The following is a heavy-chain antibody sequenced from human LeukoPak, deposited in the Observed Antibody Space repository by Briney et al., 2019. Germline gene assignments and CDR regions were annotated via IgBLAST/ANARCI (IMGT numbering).Heavy chain of an antibody. D-gene: IGHD1-1*01. CDR2: ITSSGATI. CDR1: GFTFNSYT. CDR3: TRVGTSSKYYYYMDV. Sequence: GGSLRLSCAASGFTFNSYTMNWVRQAPGKGLEWVSYITSSGATIYYADSVKGRFTISRDNAKNSLYLQMNSPRAEDTAVYYCTRVGTSSKYYYYMDVWGIGTTVTVSS. V-gene: IGHV3-48*04. J-gene: IGHJ6*03.